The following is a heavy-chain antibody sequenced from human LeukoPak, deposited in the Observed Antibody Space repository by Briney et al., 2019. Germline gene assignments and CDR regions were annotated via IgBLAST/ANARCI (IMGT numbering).Heavy chain of an antibody. V-gene: IGHV1-18*01. J-gene: IGHJ4*02. CDR2: ISYTGNT. CDR3: ASPGYSYGSFDY. CDR1: GYSFTNYG. Sequence: ASVKVSCKASGYSFTNYGICWVRQAPGQGLEWMGWISYTGNTKYAPKVQGRVTMTTDTSTSTAYMELSSLRSEDTAVYYCASPGYSYGSFDYWGQGTLVTVSS. D-gene: IGHD5-18*01.